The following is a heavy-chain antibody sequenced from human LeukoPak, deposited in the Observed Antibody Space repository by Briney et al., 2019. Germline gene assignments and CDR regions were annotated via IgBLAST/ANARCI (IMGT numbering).Heavy chain of an antibody. CDR1: GYSISSGYY. Sequence: SETLSLTCTVSGYSISSGYYWGWIRQPPGKGLEWIGSIYHSGSTYYNPSLKSRVTISVDTSKNQFSLKLSSVTAADTAVYYCARDAPRTYYDFWSGYKNWFDPWGQGTLVTVSS. D-gene: IGHD3-3*01. CDR3: ARDAPRTYYDFWSGYKNWFDP. CDR2: IYHSGST. J-gene: IGHJ5*02. V-gene: IGHV4-38-2*02.